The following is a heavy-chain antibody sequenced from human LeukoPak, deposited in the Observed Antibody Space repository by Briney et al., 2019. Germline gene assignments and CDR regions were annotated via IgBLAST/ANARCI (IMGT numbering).Heavy chain of an antibody. D-gene: IGHD1-1*01. CDR1: GFTFSSYA. CDR3: AKLEYYYYMDV. J-gene: IGHJ6*03. CDR2: ISGSGGST. V-gene: IGHV3-23*01. Sequence: GGSRRLSGAASGFTFSSYAMGWVRQAPGKGLEWVSAISGSGGSTYYADSVKGRFTISRDNSKNTLYLQMNSLRAEDTAVYYCAKLEYYYYMDVWGKGTPVTVSS.